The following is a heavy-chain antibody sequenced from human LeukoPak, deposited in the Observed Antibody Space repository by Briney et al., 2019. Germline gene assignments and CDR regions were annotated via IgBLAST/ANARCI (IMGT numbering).Heavy chain of an antibody. CDR3: AKGTQKWEPAYNWFDP. CDR1: GFTFSSYA. J-gene: IGHJ5*02. V-gene: IGHV3-23*01. D-gene: IGHD1-26*01. CDR2: ISCSGGST. Sequence: GGSLRLSCAASGFTFSSYAMSWVRQAPGKGLEWVSAISCSGGSTYYADSVKGRFTISRDNSKNTLYLQMNSLRAKDTAVYYCAKGTQKWEPAYNWFDPWGKGTLVTVSS.